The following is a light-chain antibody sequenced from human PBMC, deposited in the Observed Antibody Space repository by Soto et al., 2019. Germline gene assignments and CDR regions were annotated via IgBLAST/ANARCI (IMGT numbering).Light chain of an antibody. CDR3: SSYGGYNNFV. CDR2: EVN. V-gene: IGLV2-8*01. Sequence: QSALTQPPSASGSPGQSVTISCTGTSSDVGGYNYVSWFQQHPGKAPKLIIHEVNQRPSGVPDRFSGSKSGNTASLTVSGLQAEDEGTYYCSSYGGYNNFVLGTGTKVTVL. CDR1: SSDVGGYNY. J-gene: IGLJ1*01.